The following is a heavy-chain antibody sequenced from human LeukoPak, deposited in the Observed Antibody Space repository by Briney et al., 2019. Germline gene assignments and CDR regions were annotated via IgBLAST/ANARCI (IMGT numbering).Heavy chain of an antibody. Sequence: SVKVSCKASGYTFTSYAISWVRQAPGQGLEWMGRIIPILGIANYAQKFQGRVTITADKSTSTAYMELSSLRSEDTAVYYCARGRARPDAFDIWGQGTMVTVSS. J-gene: IGHJ3*02. CDR2: IIPILGIA. CDR3: ARGRARPDAFDI. CDR1: GYTFTSYA. V-gene: IGHV1-69*04.